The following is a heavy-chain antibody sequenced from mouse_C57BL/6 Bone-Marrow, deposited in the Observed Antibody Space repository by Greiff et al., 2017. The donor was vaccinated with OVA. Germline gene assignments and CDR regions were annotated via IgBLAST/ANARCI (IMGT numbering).Heavy chain of an antibody. Sequence: VQLQESGPGLVQPSQSLSITCTVSGFSLTSYGVHWVRQSPGKGLEWLGVIWSGGSTDYNAAFISRLSISKDNSKSQVFFKMNSLQADDTAIYYWARNGGYDGYPAWFAYWGQGTLVTVSA. J-gene: IGHJ3*01. CDR1: GFSLTSYG. CDR3: ARNGGYDGYPAWFAY. V-gene: IGHV2-2*01. CDR2: IWSGGST. D-gene: IGHD2-3*01.